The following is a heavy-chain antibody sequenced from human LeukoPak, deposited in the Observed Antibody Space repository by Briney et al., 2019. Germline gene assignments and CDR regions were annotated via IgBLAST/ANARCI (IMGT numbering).Heavy chain of an antibody. Sequence: SVKVSCKASGGTFSSYAISWVRQAPGQGLEWMGGIIPIFGTANYAQKFQGRVTITADESTSTAYMELSSLRSEDTAVYYCARVPAAIGYYYYYYMDVWGKGTTVTVSS. CDR3: ARVPAAIGYYYYYYMDV. CDR1: GGTFSSYA. J-gene: IGHJ6*03. CDR2: IIPIFGTA. D-gene: IGHD2-2*01. V-gene: IGHV1-69*13.